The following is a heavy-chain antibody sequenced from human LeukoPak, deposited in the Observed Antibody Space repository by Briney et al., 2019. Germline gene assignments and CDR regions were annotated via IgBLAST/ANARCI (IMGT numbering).Heavy chain of an antibody. J-gene: IGHJ3*01. CDR1: GFTFSTSD. CDR2: IQYDGSRK. CDR3: AKDLIL. V-gene: IGHV3-30*02. Sequence: GGSLRLSCATSGFTFSTSDMHWVRQAPGKGLEWVSFIQYDGSRKNYVDSVKGRFTISRDNSKNTLYLQMFSLRPEDRAVYFCAKDLILWGQGTVVTVSS.